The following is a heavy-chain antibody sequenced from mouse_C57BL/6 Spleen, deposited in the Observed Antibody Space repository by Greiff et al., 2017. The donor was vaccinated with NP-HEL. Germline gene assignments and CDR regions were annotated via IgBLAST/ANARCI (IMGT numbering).Heavy chain of an antibody. CDR3: ARAGSYEAWFAY. D-gene: IGHD1-1*02. V-gene: IGHV1-22*01. Sequence: EVQLQQSGPELVKPGASVKMSCKASGYTFTDYNMHWVKQSHGKSLEWIGYINPNNGGTSYNQKFKGKATLTVNKSSSTAYMELRSLTSEDSAVYYCARAGSYEAWFAYWGQGTLVTVSA. J-gene: IGHJ3*01. CDR1: GYTFTDYN. CDR2: INPNNGGT.